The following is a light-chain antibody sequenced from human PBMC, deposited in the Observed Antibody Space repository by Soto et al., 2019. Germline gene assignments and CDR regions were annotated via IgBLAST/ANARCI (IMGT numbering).Light chain of an antibody. CDR1: QDSATY. CDR3: QQIYITPPIT. V-gene: IGKV1-39*01. J-gene: IGKJ5*01. Sequence: DIRMTQSPSSLSASVGNRVSITCQASQDSATYLNWYQQKPPKAPKLLIYTASRLHSGVPSRFSGSGSETDFTLTINNLQPEDFATYYCQQIYITPPITFGQGTRLEIK. CDR2: TAS.